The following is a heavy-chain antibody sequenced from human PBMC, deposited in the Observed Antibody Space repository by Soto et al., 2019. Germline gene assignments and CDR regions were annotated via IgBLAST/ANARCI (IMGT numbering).Heavy chain of an antibody. CDR1: GFTFRSYG. Sequence: QVQLVESGGCVGQPGRSLRLSCAASGFTFRSYGMHWFLQAPGRGLERVAVLSYDGSNKYYADSVKGRFTISRDNSKNPLYLQMNSLRAEDTAVYYCAKGVVVVPAAPYTLGGMDVWGEGTTVTVSS. J-gene: IGHJ6*04. CDR3: AKGVVVVPAAPYTLGGMDV. D-gene: IGHD2-2*01. V-gene: IGHV3-30*18. CDR2: LSYDGSNK.